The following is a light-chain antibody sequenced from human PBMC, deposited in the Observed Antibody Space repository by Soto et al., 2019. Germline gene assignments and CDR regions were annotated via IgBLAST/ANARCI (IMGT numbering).Light chain of an antibody. J-gene: IGKJ1*01. CDR1: ESVRSN. CDR3: QQYGRSGT. CDR2: DTS. Sequence: VLTQSRATRSVSPGDRATLSFRSSESVRSNVAWYQQKPGQAPRLLIYDTSNRATGIPARFSGSGSGTDFTLTISRLEPEDFAVYYCQQYGRSGTFGQGSKVDIK. V-gene: IGKV3-20*01.